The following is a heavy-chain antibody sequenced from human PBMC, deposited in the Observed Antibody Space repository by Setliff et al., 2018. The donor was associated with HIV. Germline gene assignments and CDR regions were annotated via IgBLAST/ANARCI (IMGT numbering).Heavy chain of an antibody. CDR2: IYPGDSET. Sequence: GESLKISCKNSGYSFTTYWIGWVRQMPGNGLEWMGIIYPGDSETRYSPSSQGQVTISADKSISTTYLQWSSLKASDTAMYYCARLSEGYYMDVWGKGTTVTVSS. J-gene: IGHJ6*03. CDR3: ARLSEGYYMDV. V-gene: IGHV5-51*01. CDR1: GYSFTTYW.